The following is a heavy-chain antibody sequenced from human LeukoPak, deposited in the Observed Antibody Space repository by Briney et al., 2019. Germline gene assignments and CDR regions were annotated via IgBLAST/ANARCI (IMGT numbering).Heavy chain of an antibody. CDR1: GYTFTGYY. CDR2: ISPNSDDT. Sequence: ASVKVSCKASGYTFTGYYLHWVRQAPGQGLEWMGWISPNSDDTNYAQEFGGRVNMTRDTSISTAYMELSRLRSDDTAVYYCARTEEWAVDIDYWGQGTLVTVSS. V-gene: IGHV1-2*02. D-gene: IGHD2-8*01. CDR3: ARTEEWAVDIDY. J-gene: IGHJ4*02.